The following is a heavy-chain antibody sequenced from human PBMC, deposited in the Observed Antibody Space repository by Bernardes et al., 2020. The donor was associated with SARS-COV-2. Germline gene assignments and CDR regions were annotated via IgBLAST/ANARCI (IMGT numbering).Heavy chain of an antibody. D-gene: IGHD2-2*02. CDR1: GYTFTGYY. J-gene: IGHJ4*02. Sequence: ASVKVSCKASGYTFTGYYTHWVRQAPGQGLEWMGWINPNSGGTNYAQKFQGRVTMTRDTSISTAYMELSRLRSDDTAVYYCARAERRNGPGYCSSTSCYTYYYWGQGTLVTVSS. V-gene: IGHV1-2*02. CDR2: INPNSGGT. CDR3: ARAERRNGPGYCSSTSCYTYYY.